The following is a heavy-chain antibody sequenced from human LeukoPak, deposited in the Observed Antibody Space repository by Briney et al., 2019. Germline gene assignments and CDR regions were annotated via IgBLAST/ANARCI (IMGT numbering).Heavy chain of an antibody. CDR1: GFIFIYYG. CDR3: AKERGHSKPFDY. J-gene: IGHJ4*02. CDR2: ISDSGDAT. D-gene: IGHD4-23*01. V-gene: IGHV3-23*01. Sequence: GGPLRLSCEVSGFIFIYYGMNWVRQAPGRGLEWVSAISDSGDATYYADSVKGRFTISRDNSKSTLYLQMNNLRAEDTALYYCAKERGHSKPFDYWGQGTLVTVSS.